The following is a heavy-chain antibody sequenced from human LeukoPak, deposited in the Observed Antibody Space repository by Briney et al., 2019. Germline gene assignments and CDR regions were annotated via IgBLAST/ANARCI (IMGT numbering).Heavy chain of an antibody. D-gene: IGHD5/OR15-5a*01. Sequence: ASVKVSCKASGYTFINYGLSWMRQAPGQGLEWMGWISGYNGKTKYAQRLQGRVTMTTDTSTSTAYMELRSLRSEDTAVYYCARGVSTDIFYYYYYMDVWGKGTTVTISS. CDR1: GYTFINYG. J-gene: IGHJ6*03. V-gene: IGHV1-18*01. CDR3: ARGVSTDIFYYYYYMDV. CDR2: ISGYNGKT.